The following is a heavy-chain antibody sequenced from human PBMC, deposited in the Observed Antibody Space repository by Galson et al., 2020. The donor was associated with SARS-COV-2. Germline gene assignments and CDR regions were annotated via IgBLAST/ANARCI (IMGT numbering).Heavy chain of an antibody. D-gene: IGHD1-26*01. CDR2: ISGSGATT. V-gene: IGHV3-23*01. CDR1: GFTFTTYA. CDR3: AKSWERVSSPVDAVSLPEHFDY. J-gene: IGHJ4*02. Sequence: TGGYLRLSCAASGFTFTTYAMSWVRQAPGKGLEWVATISGSGATTYYDDSAKGRFTLSKDNSKNTLNLQINSLSLEDTAVYSCAKSWERVSSPVDAVSLPEHFDYWGPGTLVTVSS.